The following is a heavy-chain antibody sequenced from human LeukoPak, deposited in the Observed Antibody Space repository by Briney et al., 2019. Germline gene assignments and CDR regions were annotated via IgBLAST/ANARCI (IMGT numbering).Heavy chain of an antibody. V-gene: IGHV1-2*02. Sequence: ASVKVSCKASGYTFTGYYMHWVRQAPGQGLEWMGWINPNSGGTNYAQKFHGRVTMTRDTSISTAYMELSRLRSDDTAVYYCAREERRMVRGVICFSWSYWGQGTLVTVSS. J-gene: IGHJ4*02. D-gene: IGHD3-10*01. CDR1: GYTFTGYY. CDR2: INPNSGGT. CDR3: AREERRMVRGVICFSWSY.